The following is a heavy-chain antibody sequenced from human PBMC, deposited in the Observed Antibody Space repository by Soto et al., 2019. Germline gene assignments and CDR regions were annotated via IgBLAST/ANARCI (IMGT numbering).Heavy chain of an antibody. CDR2: INPGNGNT. V-gene: IGHV1-3*05. CDR3: ARDYCGGGSCYVDWFGP. CDR1: GYTFTSYV. D-gene: IGHD2-15*01. Sequence: QVQLVQSGAEEKKPGASVKVSCKASGYTFTSYVMHWVRQAPGQRLEWMGWINPGNGNTKYSQNFQGRVTFTRDTSASTAHMELSGLRSEDTAVYYCARDYCGGGSCYVDWFGPWGQGTLVTVSS. J-gene: IGHJ5*02.